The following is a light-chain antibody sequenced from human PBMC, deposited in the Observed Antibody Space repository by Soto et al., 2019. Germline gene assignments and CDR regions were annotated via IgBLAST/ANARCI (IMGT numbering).Light chain of an antibody. Sequence: DVRMTQSPSSLCASVGDTITITCRARQTITTYLNWFQQKQGESPRLLIYGASTLHDVVPSRFSGSGPGTDFTLTISGLQPEDFATYHCQQTYSEISFGGGTRV. CDR3: QQTYSEIS. J-gene: IGKJ4*01. CDR1: QTITTY. V-gene: IGKV1-39*01. CDR2: GAS.